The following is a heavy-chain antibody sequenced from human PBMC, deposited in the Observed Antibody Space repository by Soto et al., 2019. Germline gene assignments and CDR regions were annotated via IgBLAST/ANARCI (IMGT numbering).Heavy chain of an antibody. D-gene: IGHD6-19*01. J-gene: IGHJ6*02. CDR1: GGTFSSYA. CDR3: AHHRGIAVADTITYYYGMDV. CDR2: IIPIFGTA. V-gene: IGHV1-69*06. Sequence: QVQLVQSGAEVKKPGSSVKVSCKASGGTFSSYAISWVRQAPGQGLEWMGGIIPIFGTANYAQKFQGRVTITADKSTSTAYMELSSLRSEDTAVYYCAHHRGIAVADTITYYYGMDVWGQGTTVTVSS.